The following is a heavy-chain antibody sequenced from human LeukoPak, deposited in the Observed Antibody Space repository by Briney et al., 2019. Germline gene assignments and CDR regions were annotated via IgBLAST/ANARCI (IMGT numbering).Heavy chain of an antibody. V-gene: IGHV3-30*02. J-gene: IGHJ4*02. CDR2: VRNDGSDK. Sequence: GGSLRLSCAASGFVFGDYGMHWVRQARGKGLEGVTVVRNDGSDKYYADSVKGRFTISRDNSKNTLYLQMNSLRPEDTAVYYCAKHYYGSGSQKYYFDYWGQGTLVTVSS. D-gene: IGHD3-10*01. CDR1: GFVFGDYG. CDR3: AKHYYGSGSQKYYFDY.